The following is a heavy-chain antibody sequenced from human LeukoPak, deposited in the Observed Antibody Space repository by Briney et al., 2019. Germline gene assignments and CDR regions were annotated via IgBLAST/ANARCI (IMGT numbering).Heavy chain of an antibody. CDR3: ARDTTVASGMQY. D-gene: IGHD6-19*01. Sequence: SETLSLTCTVSGGSISTFSWSWIRQFPGKGLEWIWSIYIKSTNYNPSLKSRVAISVDTSKNQFSLRLDSVTTADTAVYYCARDTTVASGMQYWGQGTLVTVSS. CDR2: IYIKST. V-gene: IGHV4-59*01. J-gene: IGHJ4*02. CDR1: GGSISTFS.